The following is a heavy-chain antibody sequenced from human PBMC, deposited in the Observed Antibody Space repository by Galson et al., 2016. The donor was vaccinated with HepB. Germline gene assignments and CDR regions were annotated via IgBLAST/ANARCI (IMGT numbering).Heavy chain of an antibody. D-gene: IGHD3-16*01. CDR3: ASGAEFEY. Sequence: SVKVSCKASGYTFTSYYMHWVRQAPGQGLEWMGWISTYNGDTYYIQNRQGRVTMTTDTSTNTAYMELRSLKSDDTAVYYCASGAEFEYRGQGTLVTVSS. CDR1: GYTFTSYY. CDR2: ISTYNGDT. V-gene: IGHV1-18*04. J-gene: IGHJ4*02.